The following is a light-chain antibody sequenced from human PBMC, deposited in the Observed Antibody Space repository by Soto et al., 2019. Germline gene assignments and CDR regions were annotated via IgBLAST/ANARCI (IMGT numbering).Light chain of an antibody. J-gene: IGLJ2*01. CDR3: AAWDDSLSGQDVV. CDR2: RNN. Sequence: QAVVTQPPSASGTPGQRVTSSCSGSSSNIGSNYVYWYQQLPGTAPKLLIYRNNQRPSGVPDRFSGSKSGTSASLAISGLRSEDEADYYCAAWDDSLSGQDVVFGGGTKLTVL. CDR1: SSNIGSNY. V-gene: IGLV1-47*01.